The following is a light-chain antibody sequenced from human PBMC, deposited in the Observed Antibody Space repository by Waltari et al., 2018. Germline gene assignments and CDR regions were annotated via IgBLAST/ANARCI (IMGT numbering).Light chain of an antibody. CDR1: NDDIGAYNY. V-gene: IGLV2-14*03. J-gene: IGLJ2*01. Sequence: QSALTQPASVSGSPGQSITIPCTGTNDDIGAYNYVSWYQLHPGPAPKLIIYDVSKRPSGVSDRFSGSKSANTASLTISDLQAEDDNDYYCSSYTTGRTVVIFGGGTKLTVL. CDR2: DVS. CDR3: SSYTTGRTVVI.